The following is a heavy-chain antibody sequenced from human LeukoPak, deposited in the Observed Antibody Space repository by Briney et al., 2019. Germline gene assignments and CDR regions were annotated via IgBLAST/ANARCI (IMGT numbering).Heavy chain of an antibody. D-gene: IGHD4-23*01. J-gene: IGHJ4*02. V-gene: IGHV3-11*05. CDR1: GFTFSDYY. CDR3: ARDPDYGGPPY. Sequence: PGGSLRLSCAVSGFTFSDYYMTWIRPAPGKGLEWVSYISGIGSNTNYADSVKGRFTISRDNAKNSLYLQMNTLRAEDTAIYYCARDPDYGGPPYWGQGTLVTVSS. CDR2: ISGIGSNT.